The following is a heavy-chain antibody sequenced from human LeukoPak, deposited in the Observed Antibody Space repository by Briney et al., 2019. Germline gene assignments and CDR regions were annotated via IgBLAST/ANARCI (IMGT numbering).Heavy chain of an antibody. Sequence: SVKVSCKASGDTFSSYAISWVRQAPGQGLEWMGGIIPIFGTANYAQKFQGRVTITADESTSTVYMELSSLRSEDTAVYYCARYRQNKDTAMVIGFRYWYFDLWGRGTLVTVSS. CDR1: GDTFSSYA. V-gene: IGHV1-69*13. J-gene: IGHJ2*01. CDR3: ARYRQNKDTAMVIGFRYWYFDL. D-gene: IGHD5-18*01. CDR2: IIPIFGTA.